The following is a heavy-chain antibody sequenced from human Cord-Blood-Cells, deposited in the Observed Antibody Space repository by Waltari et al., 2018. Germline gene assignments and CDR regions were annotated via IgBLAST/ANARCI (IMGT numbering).Heavy chain of an antibody. J-gene: IGHJ4*02. Sequence: QVQLVQSGAEVKKPGASVKVSCKASGYTFTSYAMHWVRQAPGQRLEWMGWINAGNGNTKYSQKFQGRVTITRDTSASTAYMELSSLRSEDTAVYYCARGMRAGDPPVVDYWGQGTLVTVSS. D-gene: IGHD7-27*01. CDR3: ARGMRAGDPPVVDY. V-gene: IGHV1-3*01. CDR1: GYTFTSYA. CDR2: INAGNGNT.